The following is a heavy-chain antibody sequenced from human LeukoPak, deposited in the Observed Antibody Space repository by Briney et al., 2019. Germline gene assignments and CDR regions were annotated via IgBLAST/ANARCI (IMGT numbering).Heavy chain of an antibody. CDR2: ISPNSGGT. J-gene: IGHJ4*02. CDR1: EYTFTGYY. CDR3: ARGKTTVYCGGDCYAFDY. Sequence: ASVKVPCKTSEYTFTGYYMHWVRQAPGQGLEWMGWISPNSGGTNYAQKFQGRVTMTSDTSISTAYMELSRLRSDDTAVYYCARGKTTVYCGGDCYAFDYWGQGSLVTVSS. V-gene: IGHV1-2*02. D-gene: IGHD2-21*02.